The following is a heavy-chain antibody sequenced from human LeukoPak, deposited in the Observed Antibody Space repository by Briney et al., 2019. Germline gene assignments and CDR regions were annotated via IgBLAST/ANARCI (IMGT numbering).Heavy chain of an antibody. D-gene: IGHD2-15*01. V-gene: IGHV3-33*01. Sequence: GGSLRLSCAASGLTFSSYAMRWVRQAPGKGLEWVAAIWYEGSNTYYADSVKGRFTISRDNSKNTLYLQMISLRAEDTAVYYCARDSVYSTSVDFWGQGTLVTVSS. CDR1: GLTFSSYA. CDR2: IWYEGSNT. CDR3: ARDSVYSTSVDF. J-gene: IGHJ4*02.